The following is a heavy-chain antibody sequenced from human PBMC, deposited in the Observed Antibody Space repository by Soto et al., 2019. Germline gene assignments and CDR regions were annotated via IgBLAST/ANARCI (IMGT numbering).Heavy chain of an antibody. CDR2: IYYSGST. Sequence: SETLSLTCTVSGGSISSYYWSWIRQPPGKGLERIGYIYYSGSTNYNPSLKSRVTISVDTSKNQFSLKLSSVTAADTAVYFCASSNIAATGFYYYGMDVWGRGTTVTVSS. CDR3: ASSNIAATGFYYYGMDV. J-gene: IGHJ6*02. D-gene: IGHD6-13*01. V-gene: IGHV4-59*01. CDR1: GGSISSYY.